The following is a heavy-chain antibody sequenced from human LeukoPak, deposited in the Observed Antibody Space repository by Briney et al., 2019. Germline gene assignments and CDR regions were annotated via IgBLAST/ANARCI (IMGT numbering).Heavy chain of an antibody. CDR1: GGSISSYY. J-gene: IGHJ4*02. V-gene: IGHV4-59*01. CDR3: ARGLDDYGYYQYYFQY. D-gene: IGHD4-17*01. CDR2: IYYTGYT. Sequence: SETLSLTCTVSGGSISSYYWSWIRQPPGKGLEWIGYIYYTGYTNYNPSLKSRVTISVDTSKNQFSLKLGSVTAADTAVYYCARGLDDYGYYQYYFQYWGQGTLVTVSS.